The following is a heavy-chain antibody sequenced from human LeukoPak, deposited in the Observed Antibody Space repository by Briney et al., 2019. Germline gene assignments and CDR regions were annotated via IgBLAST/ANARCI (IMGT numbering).Heavy chain of an antibody. D-gene: IGHD6-13*01. CDR1: GFTLGSYA. V-gene: IGHV3-30*01. CDR3: ARDRYKVAAAGTDY. J-gene: IGHJ4*02. Sequence: GGSLRLSCAASGFTLGSYAMHWVRQAPGKGLEWVAVISYDGSNKYYADSVKGRFTISRDNSKNTLYLQMNSLRAEDTAVYYCARDRYKVAAAGTDYWGQGTLVTVSS. CDR2: ISYDGSNK.